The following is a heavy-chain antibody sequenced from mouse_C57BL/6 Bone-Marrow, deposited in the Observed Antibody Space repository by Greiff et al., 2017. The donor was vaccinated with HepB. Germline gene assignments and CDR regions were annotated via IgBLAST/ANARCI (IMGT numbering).Heavy chain of an antibody. J-gene: IGHJ4*01. CDR2: ISNGGGST. CDR1: GFTFSDYY. CDR3: ARHIVDY. V-gene: IGHV5-12*01. Sequence: EVKVVESGGGLVQPGGSLKLSCAASGFTFSDYYMYWVRQTPEKRLEWVAYISNGGGSTYYPDTVKGRFTISRDNAKNTLYLQMSRLKSEDTAMYYCARHIVDYWGQGTSVTVSS.